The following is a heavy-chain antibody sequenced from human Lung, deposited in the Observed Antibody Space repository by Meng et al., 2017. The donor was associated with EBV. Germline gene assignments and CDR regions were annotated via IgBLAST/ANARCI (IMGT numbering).Heavy chain of an antibody. J-gene: IGHJ4*02. CDR2: INTSVGYT. Sequence: VQLVQAGAEVKQPGASVKVSCKASGYTFTNYYMHWVRQAPGQGLEWMGIINTSVGYTSHAQKFQGRVTMTRDTSTSTVHMEVSSLRSADTAVYYCARASRVLGGFDYWGQGTLVTVSS. D-gene: IGHD3-16*01. CDR3: ARASRVLGGFDY. CDR1: GYTFTNYY. V-gene: IGHV1-46*01.